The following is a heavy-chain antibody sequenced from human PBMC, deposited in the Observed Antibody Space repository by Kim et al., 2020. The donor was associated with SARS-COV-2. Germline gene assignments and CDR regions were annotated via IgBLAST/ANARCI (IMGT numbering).Heavy chain of an antibody. J-gene: IGHJ4*02. Sequence: ASVKVSCKASGYTFTSYAMNWVRQAPGQGLEWMGWINTNTGNPTYAQGFTGRFVFSLDTSVSTAYLQISSLKAEDTAVYYCARDPWYSAPPREREHSGWPYYFDYWGQGTLVTVSS. CDR3: ARDPWYSAPPREREHSGWPYYFDY. D-gene: IGHD6-19*01. CDR2: INTNTGNP. V-gene: IGHV7-4-1*02. CDR1: GYTFTSYA.